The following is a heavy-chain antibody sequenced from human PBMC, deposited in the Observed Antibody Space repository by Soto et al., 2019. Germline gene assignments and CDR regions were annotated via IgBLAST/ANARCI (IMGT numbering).Heavy chain of an antibody. CDR2: IYSTGTT. J-gene: IGHJ4*02. V-gene: IGHV3-53*01. D-gene: IGHD3-10*01. Sequence: EVQLVESGGGLIQPGGSLKLSCAASGFTVGKNYMSWVRQAPGKGLEWVSLIYSTGTTKYADSVKGRFTVSRDNAKNTLYLQMNSLRADDTAVYYCAKDGRGSGSHYNSFGYWGQGTLVTVSS. CDR1: GFTVGKNY. CDR3: AKDGRGSGSHYNSFGY.